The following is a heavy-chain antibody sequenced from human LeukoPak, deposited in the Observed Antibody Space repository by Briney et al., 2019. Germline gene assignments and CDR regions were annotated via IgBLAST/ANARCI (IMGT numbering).Heavy chain of an antibody. J-gene: IGHJ4*02. V-gene: IGHV4-59*01. CDR3: ANEDTGMAH. D-gene: IGHD5-18*01. CDR2: IYYSGGT. Sequence: PSETLSLTCTVSGATISTYYWSWIRQPPGKGPEWIGYIYYSGGTKYNPSLKSRVTISVDMSKNQFSLKLSSVTAADTAVYYCANEDTGMAHWGQGTLVTVSS. CDR1: GATISTYY.